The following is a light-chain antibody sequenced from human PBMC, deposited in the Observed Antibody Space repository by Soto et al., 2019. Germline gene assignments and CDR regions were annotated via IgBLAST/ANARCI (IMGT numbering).Light chain of an antibody. Sequence: ESVLTQSPGTLSLSLGERATLSCRASQSVSSSYLAWYQQKPGQAPRLLIYGASSRATGIPDRFSGSGSGTDFTLTISRLEPEDFAVYYCQQYGSSPRTFGQGTKVDI. CDR1: QSVSSSY. CDR2: GAS. J-gene: IGKJ1*01. V-gene: IGKV3-20*01. CDR3: QQYGSSPRT.